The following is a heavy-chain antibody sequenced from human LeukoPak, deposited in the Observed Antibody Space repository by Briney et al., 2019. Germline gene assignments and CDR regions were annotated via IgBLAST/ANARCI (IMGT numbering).Heavy chain of an antibody. CDR3: ARGAQWFGELFDY. CDR1: GGSISSGGYS. V-gene: IGHV4-30-2*01. CDR2: IYHSGST. D-gene: IGHD3-10*01. J-gene: IGHJ4*02. Sequence: SETLSLTRAVSGGSISSGGYSWSWIRQPPGKGLEWIGYIYHSGSTYYNPSLKSRVTISVDRSKNQFSLKLSSVTAADTAVYYCARGAQWFGELFDYWGQETLVTVSS.